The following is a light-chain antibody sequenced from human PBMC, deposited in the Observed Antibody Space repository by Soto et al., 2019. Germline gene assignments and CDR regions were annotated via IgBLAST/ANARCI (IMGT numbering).Light chain of an antibody. J-gene: IGKJ1*01. CDR2: TTS. V-gene: IGKV1-39*01. CDR3: QQSYSRPRT. CDR1: QSISTY. Sequence: TQSPGTLSLSPGEGGTLSCRASQSISTYLNWYQQKPGKAPNLLIYTTSNLESGVPSRFSGSGSGTDFTLTINSLQPEDFATYFCQQSYSRPRTFGQGTKVEVK.